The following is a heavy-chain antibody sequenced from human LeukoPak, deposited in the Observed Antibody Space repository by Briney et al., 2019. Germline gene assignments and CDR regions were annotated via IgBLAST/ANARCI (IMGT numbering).Heavy chain of an antibody. Sequence: GGSLRLSCAASGITFSGSAMHWVRQAPGKGLEWVAVISYDGRNKYYADSVKGRFTISRDNSKNTLYLQMNSLRAEDTAVYYCAKYLSGSFDYWGQGTLVTVSS. V-gene: IGHV3-30*04. CDR2: ISYDGRNK. CDR1: GITFSGSA. D-gene: IGHD3-22*01. CDR3: AKYLSGSFDY. J-gene: IGHJ4*02.